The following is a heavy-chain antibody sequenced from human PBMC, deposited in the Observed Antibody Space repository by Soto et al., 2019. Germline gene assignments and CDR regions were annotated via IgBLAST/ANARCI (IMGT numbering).Heavy chain of an antibody. D-gene: IGHD2-15*01. CDR1: GGSISSSSYY. CDR3: AGKTGPIVVVVAATPSWFDP. J-gene: IGHJ5*02. Sequence: QLQLQESGPGLVKPSETLSLTCTVSGGSISSSSYYWGWIRQPPGKGLEWIGSIYYSGSTYYNPSLKSRVTMSVDTSKNQFSLKLSSVTAADTAVYYCAGKTGPIVVVVAATPSWFDPWGQGTLVTVSS. CDR2: IYYSGST. V-gene: IGHV4-39*01.